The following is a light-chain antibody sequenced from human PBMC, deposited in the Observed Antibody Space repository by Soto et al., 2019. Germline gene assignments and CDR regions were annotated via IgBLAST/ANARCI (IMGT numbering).Light chain of an antibody. CDR3: QQRINWLST. J-gene: IGKJ4*01. Sequence: EIVITQSPATLSVYKGERATLSCRASQSVRTYVAWYQQKAGQAPRLLIYDASNRATGIPARFSGSGSGTDFTLTISSLEPEDFAVYFCQQRINWLSTFGGGTKVDIK. CDR2: DAS. V-gene: IGKV3-11*01. CDR1: QSVRTY.